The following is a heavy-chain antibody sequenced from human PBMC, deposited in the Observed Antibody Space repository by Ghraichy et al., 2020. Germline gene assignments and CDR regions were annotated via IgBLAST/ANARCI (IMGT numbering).Heavy chain of an antibody. D-gene: IGHD5-18*01. CDR1: GGSIRSYY. V-gene: IGHV4-59*08. J-gene: IGHJ6*02. CDR2: VYYNGNI. Sequence: SETLSLICTVSGGSIRSYYWSWIRHLPGKGLEWIGYVYYNGNIDYSPSLKSRATISVDTSKNQFSLRLTSVTAADTAVYYCARPGRGYSLYFYGLDIWGQGTTVTVSS. CDR3: ARPGRGYSLYFYGLDI.